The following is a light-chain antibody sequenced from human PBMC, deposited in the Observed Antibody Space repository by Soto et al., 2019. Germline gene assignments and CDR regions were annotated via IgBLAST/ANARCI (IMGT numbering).Light chain of an antibody. CDR2: AAS. V-gene: IGKV1-39*01. CDR3: QQIYRTPYT. J-gene: IGKJ2*01. CDR1: QGISTY. Sequence: DIQMTQSPSSLSASVGDRVTITCRASQGISTYLVWYQQRQGRAPKLLIYAASSLLSRVPSRFIGSGSGTDFTLTISSLQPEDFATYYGQQIYRTPYTFGQGTKLETK.